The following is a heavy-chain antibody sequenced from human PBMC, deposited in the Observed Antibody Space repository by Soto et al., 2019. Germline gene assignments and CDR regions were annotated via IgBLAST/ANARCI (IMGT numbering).Heavy chain of an antibody. J-gene: IGHJ4*02. CDR3: ARAPLGYCSGGSCQSPLDY. CDR2: IWYDGSNK. CDR1: GFTFSSYG. D-gene: IGHD2-15*01. V-gene: IGHV3-33*01. Sequence: QVHLVESGGGVVQPGMSLRLSCAASGFTFSSYGMHWVRQAPGKGLELVAVIWYDGSNKYYADSVKGRFTISRNNAKNTLYLEINSLRAEDKAVYYCARAPLGYCSGGSCQSPLDYCGQGTLVTVAS.